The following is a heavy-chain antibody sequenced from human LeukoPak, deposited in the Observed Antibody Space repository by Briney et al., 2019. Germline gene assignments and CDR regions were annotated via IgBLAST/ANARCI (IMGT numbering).Heavy chain of an antibody. J-gene: IGHJ4*02. CDR3: VRGDSRDY. D-gene: IGHD3-22*01. V-gene: IGHV3-21*01. CDR1: GFTLSTST. Sequence: KPGGSLRLSCAAYGFTLSTSTMNWVRQAPGKGLEWVSSIGRSGTNTHYADSVKGRFTISRDNAMQSLYLQMNSLRADDTAVYYCVRGDSRDYWGQGTLVTVSS. CDR2: IGRSGTNT.